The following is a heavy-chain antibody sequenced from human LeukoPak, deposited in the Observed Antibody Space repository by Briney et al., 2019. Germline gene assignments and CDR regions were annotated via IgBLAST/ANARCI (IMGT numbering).Heavy chain of an antibody. D-gene: IGHD3-22*01. CDR2: MSFDGDSE. CDR3: ARGLQKKSYYYDSSGYFYY. Sequence: GGSLRLSCAASGFTFSTYPMHWVRQAPGKGLEWVAVMSFDGDSEYYSDSVRGRFTVSRDNAKSTLYLQMNSLRPEDTAVYYCARGLQKKSYYYDSSGYFYYWGQGTLVTVSS. J-gene: IGHJ4*02. V-gene: IGHV3-30-3*01. CDR1: GFTFSTYP.